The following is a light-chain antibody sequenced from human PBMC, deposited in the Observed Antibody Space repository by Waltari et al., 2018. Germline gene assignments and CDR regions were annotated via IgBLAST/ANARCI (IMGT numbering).Light chain of an antibody. CDR1: SNAVGGFYY. Sequence: QSALSQPLSVSGSPGQSVTISCTGTSNAVGGFYYVPWFQQFPGQAPNLIIYDVTRRHSGVPDRFSGSKSGNTASLTISGLQVEDEATYYCCSRAGTYTWLFGGGTKVTVL. CDR3: CSRAGTYTWL. J-gene: IGLJ2*01. CDR2: DVT. V-gene: IGLV2-11*01.